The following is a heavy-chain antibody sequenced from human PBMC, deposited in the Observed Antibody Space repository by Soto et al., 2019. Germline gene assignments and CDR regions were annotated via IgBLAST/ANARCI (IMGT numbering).Heavy chain of an antibody. J-gene: IGHJ5*02. V-gene: IGHV1-69*12. CDR3: ARDRHVLRYYLGWFDP. Sequence: QVQLVQSGAEVKKPGSSVKVSCKASGGTFSSYAISWVRQAPGQGLEWMGGIIPIFGTANYAQKFQGRVTITADDSTSTAYMELSSLRSEDTAVYYCARDRHVLRYYLGWFDPWGQGTLVTVSS. CDR2: IIPIFGTA. CDR1: GGTFSSYA. D-gene: IGHD3-9*01.